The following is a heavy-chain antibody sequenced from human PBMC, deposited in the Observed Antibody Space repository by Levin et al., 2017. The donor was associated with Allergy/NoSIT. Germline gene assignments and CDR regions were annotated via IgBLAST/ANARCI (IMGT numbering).Heavy chain of an antibody. CDR1: GGSISSSSYY. J-gene: IGHJ4*02. CDR3: ASPRSTMTSYYFDY. Sequence: SETLSLTCTVSGGSISSSSYYWGWIRQPPGKGLEWIGSIYYSGSTYYNPSLKSRVTISVDTSKNQFSLKLSSVTAADTAVYYCASPRSTMTSYYFDYWGQGTLVTVSS. CDR2: IYYSGST. D-gene: IGHD3-22*01. V-gene: IGHV4-39*07.